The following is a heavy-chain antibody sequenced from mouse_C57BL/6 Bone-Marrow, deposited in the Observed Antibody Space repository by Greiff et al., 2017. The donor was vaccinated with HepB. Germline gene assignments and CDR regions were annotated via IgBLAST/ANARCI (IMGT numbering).Heavy chain of an antibody. V-gene: IGHV5-4*01. CDR2: ISDGGSYT. D-gene: IGHD1-1*01. J-gene: IGHJ2*01. CDR3: ARDQENYYGISLDD. Sequence: EVHLVESGGGLVKPGGSLKLSCAASGFTFSSYAMSWVRQTPEKRLEWVATISDGGSYTYYPDNVKGRFTISRDNAKNNLYLQMSHLKSEDTAMYYCARDQENYYGISLDDWGQGTTLTVSS. CDR1: GFTFSSYA.